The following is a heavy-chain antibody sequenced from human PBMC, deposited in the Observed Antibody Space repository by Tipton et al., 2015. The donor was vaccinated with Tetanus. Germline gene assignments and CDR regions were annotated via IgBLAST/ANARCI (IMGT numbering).Heavy chain of an antibody. J-gene: IGHJ4*02. CDR2: IYYSGTT. CDR1: GGSISGSSYY. V-gene: IGHV4-39*01. Sequence: TLSLTCTVSGGSISGSSYYWGWIRQPPGKGLEWIGNIYYSGTTSYNPSLKSRVTMSVDTSKNQFSLRLNSVTAADTAVYYCATTGDYYDSSGYYLGYWGQGTLVTVSS. D-gene: IGHD3-22*01. CDR3: ATTGDYYDSSGYYLGY.